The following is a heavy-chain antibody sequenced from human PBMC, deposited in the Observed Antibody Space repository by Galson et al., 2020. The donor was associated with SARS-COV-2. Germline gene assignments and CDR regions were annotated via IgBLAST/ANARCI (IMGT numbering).Heavy chain of an antibody. J-gene: IGHJ6*03. V-gene: IGHV4-59*01. CDR1: GGSISSYY. CDR3: ARAYGATYSSGWYDYYYDMDV. D-gene: IGHD6-19*01. Sequence: SETLSLTCTVSGGSISSYYWSWIRQPPGKGLEWIGSIYYSGSTNYNPSLKSRVTISVDTSKNQFSLKLSSVTAADTAVYYCARAYGATYSSGWYDYYYDMDVWGKGTTVTVSS. CDR2: IYYSGST.